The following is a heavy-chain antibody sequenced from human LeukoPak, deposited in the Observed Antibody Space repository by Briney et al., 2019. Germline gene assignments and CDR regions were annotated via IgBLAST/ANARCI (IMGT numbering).Heavy chain of an antibody. D-gene: IGHD3-9*01. CDR2: INHSGST. J-gene: IGHJ6*03. CDR3: ARAYYDILTGYRDYYMDV. Sequence: SETLSLTCAVYGGSFSGYYWSWIRQPPGKGLEWIGEINHSGSTNYNPSLKSRVTISVDTSKNQFSLKLSSVTAADTAVYYCARAYYDILTGYRDYYMDVWGKGTTVTVSS. V-gene: IGHV4-34*01. CDR1: GGSFSGYY.